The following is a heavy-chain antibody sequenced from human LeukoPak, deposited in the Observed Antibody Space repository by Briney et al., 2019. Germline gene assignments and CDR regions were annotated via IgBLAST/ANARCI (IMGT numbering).Heavy chain of an antibody. CDR2: ISGTGGST. Sequence: GGSLRLSCAASGFTFSNYAMSWVRRAPGKGLEWVSAISGTGGSTYYADSVKGRFTISRDNSKNTLYLQMNSLRAEDTAVYYCARWRFQLLDYWGQGTLVTVSS. D-gene: IGHD2-2*01. CDR3: ARWRFQLLDY. V-gene: IGHV3-23*01. CDR1: GFTFSNYA. J-gene: IGHJ4*02.